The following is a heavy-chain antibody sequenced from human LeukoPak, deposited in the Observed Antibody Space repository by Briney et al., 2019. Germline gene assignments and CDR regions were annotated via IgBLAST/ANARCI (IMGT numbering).Heavy chain of an antibody. V-gene: IGHV3-30*04. Sequence: GGSLRLSCAASGFTFSSYEMNWVRQAPGKGLEWVAVISSDGRNQIYRDSVKGRFTISRDNSQNTLFLHMNNLKTEDTAVYFCARDPMADLDYWGQGTLVTVSS. CDR3: ARDPMADLDY. CDR1: GFTFSSYE. D-gene: IGHD2-8*01. J-gene: IGHJ4*02. CDR2: ISSDGRNQ.